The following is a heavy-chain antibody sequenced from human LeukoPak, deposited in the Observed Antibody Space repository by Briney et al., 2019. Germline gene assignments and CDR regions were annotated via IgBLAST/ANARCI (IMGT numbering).Heavy chain of an antibody. Sequence: AASVKVSCKASGYTFTGYYMHCVRQAPGQGLEWMGWINPNSGGTNYAQKFQGRVTMTRDTSISTAYMELSRLRSDDTAVYYCAREGDYYGSGSYYMGYSYWGQGTLVTVSS. CDR2: INPNSGGT. D-gene: IGHD3-10*01. J-gene: IGHJ4*02. CDR3: AREGDYYGSGSYYMGYSY. CDR1: GYTFTGYY. V-gene: IGHV1-2*02.